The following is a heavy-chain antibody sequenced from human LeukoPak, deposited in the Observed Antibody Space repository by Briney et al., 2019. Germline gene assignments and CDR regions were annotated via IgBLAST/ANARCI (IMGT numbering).Heavy chain of an antibody. CDR1: GFTFDDYA. CDR2: ISWNSGSI. V-gene: IGHV3-9*01. D-gene: IGHD6-19*01. J-gene: IGHJ2*01. CDR3: AKDIAVAGMTFWYFDL. Sequence: GGALRLSCAASGFTFDDYAMHWVRQTPGKGLEWVSGISWNSGSIGYADSVKGRFPISRDNAKNSLYLQMNSLRAEDTALYYCAKDIAVAGMTFWYFDLWGRGTLVTVSS.